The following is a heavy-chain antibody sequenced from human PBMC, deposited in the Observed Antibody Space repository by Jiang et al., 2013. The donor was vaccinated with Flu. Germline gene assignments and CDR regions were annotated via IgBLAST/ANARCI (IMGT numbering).Heavy chain of an antibody. J-gene: IGHJ3*02. Sequence: GAEVKKPGASVEVSCRSSGYTFTDYYIHWVRQAPGQGLEHMGWINADTGVANYAQKFQYRVSMTRDRSVSTAYMELTRLTYDDAAVYYCARDRRYYDGSAYSEDDAFDIWGHGTMVTVSS. V-gene: IGHV1-2*02. CDR3: ARDRRYYDGSAYSEDDAFDI. D-gene: IGHD3-22*01. CDR1: GYTFTDYY. CDR2: INADTGVA.